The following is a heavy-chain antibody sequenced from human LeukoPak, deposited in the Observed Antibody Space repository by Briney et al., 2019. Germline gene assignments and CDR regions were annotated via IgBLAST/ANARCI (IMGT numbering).Heavy chain of an antibody. CDR3: ARVEMATIGSYYYYYGMDV. Sequence: GGSLKISCKGSGYSFTSYWIGWVRQMPGKGLEWMGIIYPGDSDTRYSPSFQGQVTISADKSISTAYLQWSSLRASDTAMYYCARVEMATIGSYYYYYGMDVWGQGTTVTVSS. J-gene: IGHJ6*02. CDR1: GYSFTSYW. CDR2: IYPGDSDT. V-gene: IGHV5-51*01. D-gene: IGHD5-24*01.